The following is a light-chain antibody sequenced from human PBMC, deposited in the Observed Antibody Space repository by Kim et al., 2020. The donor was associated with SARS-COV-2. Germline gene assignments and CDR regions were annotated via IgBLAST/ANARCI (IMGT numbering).Light chain of an antibody. J-gene: IGKJ3*01. CDR1: QSISRH. CDR3: QQSYITPLT. CDR2: AAS. Sequence: DIQMTQSPSSLSASVGDRVTITCRTSQSISRHLNWYHQKPGRAPKLLIYAASTLQGGVPSRFSGSGSETDFTLTISSLQPEDFGTYFCQQSYITPLTFGPGTKVDIK. V-gene: IGKV1-39*01.